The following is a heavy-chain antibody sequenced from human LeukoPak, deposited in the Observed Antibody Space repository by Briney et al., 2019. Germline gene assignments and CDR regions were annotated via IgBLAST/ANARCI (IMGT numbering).Heavy chain of an antibody. CDR1: GFTFSSYA. J-gene: IGHJ4*02. CDR3: AKESRWPNGY. CDR2: ISGSGGST. D-gene: IGHD4-17*01. Sequence: AGGSLRLSCAASGFTFSSYAMSWVRQAPEKGLEWVSGISGSGGSTYYADSVKGRFTISRDNSENTLYLQMNSLRAEDTAVYYCAKESRWPNGYWGQGTLVTVSS. V-gene: IGHV3-23*01.